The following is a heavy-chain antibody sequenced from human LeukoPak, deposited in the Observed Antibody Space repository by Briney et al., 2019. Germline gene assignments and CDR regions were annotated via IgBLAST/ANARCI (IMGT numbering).Heavy chain of an antibody. CDR1: GGTFSSYA. CDR2: IIPILGIA. J-gene: IGHJ4*02. CDR3: ARDLGRSYAYYFDY. V-gene: IGHV1-69*04. D-gene: IGHD1-1*01. Sequence: SVKVSCKASGGTFSSYAISWVRQAPGQGLEWMGRIIPILGIANYAQKFQGRVTITADKSTSTAYMELSSLRSEDTAVYYCARDLGRSYAYYFDYWGQGTLVTVSS.